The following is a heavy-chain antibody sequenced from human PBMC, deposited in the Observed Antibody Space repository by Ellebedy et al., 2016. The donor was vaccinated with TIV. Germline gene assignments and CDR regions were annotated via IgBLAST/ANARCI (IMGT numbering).Heavy chain of an antibody. V-gene: IGHV3-74*01. CDR3: ARDRWAKYTFDI. CDR2: INSDGSGT. D-gene: IGHD6-6*01. Sequence: PGGSLRLSCAASGFSFSNYWIHWVRQVPGKGLVWVSRINSDGSGTNYADSVKGRFRISRDNAENTVSLQMNSLRDEDTAIYYCARDRWAKYTFDIWGQGTMVTVSS. CDR1: GFSFSNYW. J-gene: IGHJ3*02.